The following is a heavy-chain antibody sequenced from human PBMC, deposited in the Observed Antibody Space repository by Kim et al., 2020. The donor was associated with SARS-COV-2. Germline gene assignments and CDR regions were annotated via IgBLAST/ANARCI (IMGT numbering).Heavy chain of an antibody. D-gene: IGHD5-18*01. J-gene: IGHJ4*02. Sequence: GGSLRLSCAASGFTFSSYGMHWVRQAPGKGLEWVAGISYDGSNKYYAASVKGRFTISRDNSKNTLYLQMNSLRAEDTAVYYCATRGYSYGPVGYWGQGTLVTVSS. CDR3: ATRGYSYGPVGY. V-gene: IGHV3-30*03. CDR1: GFTFSSYG. CDR2: ISYDGSNK.